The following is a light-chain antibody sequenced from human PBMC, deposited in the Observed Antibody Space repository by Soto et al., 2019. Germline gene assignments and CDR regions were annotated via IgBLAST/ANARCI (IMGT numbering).Light chain of an antibody. J-gene: IGLJ1*01. CDR3: CSYAGSGTNV. V-gene: IGLV2-23*02. Sequence: QSALTHPATVSGSPGQSITISCTGTSSNVGNFNVVSWYQQHPGKAPKVIIYDVSERPSGVSHRFSGSKSGNTASLTISGLQAEDEADYYCCSYAGSGTNVFGTGTKVTV. CDR2: DVS. CDR1: SSNVGNFNV.